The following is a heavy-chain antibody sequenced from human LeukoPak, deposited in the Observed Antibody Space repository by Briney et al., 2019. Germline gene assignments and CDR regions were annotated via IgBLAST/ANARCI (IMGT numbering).Heavy chain of an antibody. CDR3: ARLSITISNWFDP. V-gene: IGHV4-38-2*01. CDR1: GYSISSGYY. Sequence: PSETPSLTCAVSGYSISSGYYWGWIRQPPGKGLEWIGSIYHSGSTYYNPSLKSRVTISVDTSKNQFSLKLSSVTAADTAVYYCARLSITISNWFDPWGQGTLVTVSS. J-gene: IGHJ5*02. D-gene: IGHD3-3*01. CDR2: IYHSGST.